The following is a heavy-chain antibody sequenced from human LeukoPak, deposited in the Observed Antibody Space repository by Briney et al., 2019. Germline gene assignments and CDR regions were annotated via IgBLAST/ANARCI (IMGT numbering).Heavy chain of an antibody. V-gene: IGHV4-59*01. Sequence: SETLSLTCTVSCGSISGYYWSWIRQPPGEGLEWIGYIYNSGNTNYNPSLKSRVTISVDTSKNQFSLKLTSVTAADTAVYYCARYRAFDIWGRGTLVTVSS. J-gene: IGHJ3*02. CDR2: IYNSGNT. CDR1: CGSISGYY. CDR3: ARYRAFDI.